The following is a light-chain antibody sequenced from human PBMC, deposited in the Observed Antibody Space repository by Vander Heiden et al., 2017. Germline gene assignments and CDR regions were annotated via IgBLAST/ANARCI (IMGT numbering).Light chain of an antibody. V-gene: IGKV1-5*03. CDR1: QSISSW. J-gene: IGKJ1*01. Sequence: DIQMTQSPSTLSASVGDRVTITCRASQSISSWLAWYQQKPGKAPKLLIYKASSLERGVKSRFSGSGDGTEFTLTISSRQPEDFATYYCQQENSDYPGGTFGQGTKVXIK. CDR3: QQENSDYPGGT. CDR2: KAS.